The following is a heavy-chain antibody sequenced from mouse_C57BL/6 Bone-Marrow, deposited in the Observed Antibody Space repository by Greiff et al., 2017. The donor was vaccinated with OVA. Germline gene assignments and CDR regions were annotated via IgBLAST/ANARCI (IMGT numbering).Heavy chain of an antibody. CDR2: INPNNGGT. V-gene: IGHV1-18*01. CDR1: GYTFTDYN. J-gene: IGHJ4*01. CDR3: ARWGGYYPYYAMDY. Sequence: EVKLMESGPELVKPGASVKIPCKASGYTFTDYNMDWVKQSHGKSLEWIGDINPNNGGTIYNQKFKGKATLTVDKSSSTAYMELRSLTSEDTAVYYCARWGGYYPYYAMDYWGQGTSVTVSS. D-gene: IGHD2-3*01.